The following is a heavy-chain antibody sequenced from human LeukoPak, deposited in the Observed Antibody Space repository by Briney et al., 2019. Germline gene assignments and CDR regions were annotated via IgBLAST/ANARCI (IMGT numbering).Heavy chain of an antibody. CDR2: ISYDGSNK. V-gene: IGHV3-30-3*01. Sequence: GGSLRLSCAASGFTFSSYAMHWVRQAPGKGLEWVAVISYDGSNKYYADSVKGRFTISRDNSKNTLYLQMNSLRAEDTAVYYCAKGGIAVKVDYWGQGTLVTVSS. CDR3: AKGGIAVKVDY. D-gene: IGHD6-19*01. J-gene: IGHJ4*02. CDR1: GFTFSSYA.